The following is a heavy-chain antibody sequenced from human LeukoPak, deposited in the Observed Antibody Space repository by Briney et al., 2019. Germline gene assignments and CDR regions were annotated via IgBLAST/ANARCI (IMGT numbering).Heavy chain of an antibody. J-gene: IGHJ4*02. V-gene: IGHV1-2*02. CDR2: MNPNSGGT. Sequence: ASLKVSSKASGYTFTDYYMNWMRQAPGQRPEWMGWMNPNSGGTNYAQKFQGRVTMTRDTSITTAYMELSSLRSDDTAVYYCAPRRVAADKGFDYWGQGTLVTVSS. CDR1: GYTFTDYY. CDR3: APRRVAADKGFDY. D-gene: IGHD6-19*01.